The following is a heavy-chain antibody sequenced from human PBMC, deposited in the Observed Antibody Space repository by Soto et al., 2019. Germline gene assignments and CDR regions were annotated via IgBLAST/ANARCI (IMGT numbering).Heavy chain of an antibody. Sequence: PGGSLRLSCAASGFAFSSYGMHWFRQAPGKGLEWVAVISYDGSNKYYADSVKGRFTISRDNSKNTLYLQMNSLRAEDTAVYYCAKDGGSYFYYGMDVWGQGTTVTVSS. D-gene: IGHD1-26*01. CDR2: ISYDGSNK. CDR3: AKDGGSYFYYGMDV. V-gene: IGHV3-30*18. J-gene: IGHJ6*02. CDR1: GFAFSSYG.